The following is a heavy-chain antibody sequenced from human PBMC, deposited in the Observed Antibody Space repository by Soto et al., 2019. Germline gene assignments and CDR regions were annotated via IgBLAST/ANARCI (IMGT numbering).Heavy chain of an antibody. CDR3: ARGYCSSNSCYFYYYYYLDV. D-gene: IGHD2-2*01. V-gene: IGHV4-39*01. J-gene: IGHJ6*03. CDR1: GGSISSSSYY. CDR2: IYYSGST. Sequence: QLQLQESGPGLVKPSETLSLTCTVSGGSISSSSYYWGWIRQPPGKGLEWIGCIYYSGSTYYNPSLKSRVTISVDTSKNQFSLKLSSVTAADKAVYYCARGYCSSNSCYFYYYYYLDVWGKGTTVTVSS.